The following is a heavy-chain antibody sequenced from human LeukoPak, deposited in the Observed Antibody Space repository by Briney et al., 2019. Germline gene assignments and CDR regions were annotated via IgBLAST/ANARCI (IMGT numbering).Heavy chain of an antibody. Sequence: GESLKISCKSSGYSFTNYWLGWVRQMPGKGLERMGIIYPGDSDTKYSPAFQGQVTISVDKSISTAYLQWSSLKASDTAMYYCARRYHFTYDSSGYYYTGAFDIWVQGTMVTVSS. CDR2: IYPGDSDT. V-gene: IGHV5-51*01. D-gene: IGHD3-22*01. J-gene: IGHJ3*02. CDR1: GYSFTNYW. CDR3: ARRYHFTYDSSGYYYTGAFDI.